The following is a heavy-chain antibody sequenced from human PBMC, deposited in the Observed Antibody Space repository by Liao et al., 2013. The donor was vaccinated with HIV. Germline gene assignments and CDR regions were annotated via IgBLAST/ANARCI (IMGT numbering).Heavy chain of an antibody. Sequence: QVQLQQWGAGLLKPSETLSLTCAVYGGSFSGYYWSWIRQPPGKGLEWIGEINHSGSTNYNPSLKSRVTISVDTSKNQFSLKLSSVTAADTAVYYCARKVRFRDAFDIWGQGTMVTVSS. D-gene: IGHD3-10*01. J-gene: IGHJ3*02. CDR1: GGSFSGYY. CDR3: ARKVRFRDAFDI. V-gene: IGHV4-34*01. CDR2: INHSGST.